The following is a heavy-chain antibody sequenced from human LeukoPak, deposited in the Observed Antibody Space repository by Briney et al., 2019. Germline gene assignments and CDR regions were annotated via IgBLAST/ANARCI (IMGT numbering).Heavy chain of an antibody. Sequence: SETLYLTCTVSGASISPRYWTRIRQAPGRELEWIGYVYYNGLTSYNASLRSRLILSVDTARNQVSLKLTSVTAADTAVYYCTRERSTVTFDYWGQGTLATVSS. CDR3: TRERSTVTFDY. D-gene: IGHD4-17*01. CDR2: VYYNGLT. J-gene: IGHJ4*02. V-gene: IGHV4-59*11. CDR1: GASISPRY.